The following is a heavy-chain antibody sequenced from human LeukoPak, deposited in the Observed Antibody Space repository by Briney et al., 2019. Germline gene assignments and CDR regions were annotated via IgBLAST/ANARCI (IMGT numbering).Heavy chain of an antibody. Sequence: SETLSLTCAVYGGSFSGYYWSWIRQPPGKGLEWIGEINHSGSTNYNPSLKSRVTISVDTSKNQFSLKLSSVTAADTAVYYCARGSRKEVYSSSWFPGALTPPFDYWGQGTLVTVSS. CDR2: INHSGST. CDR3: ARGSRKEVYSSSWFPGALTPPFDY. CDR1: GGSFSGYY. J-gene: IGHJ4*02. D-gene: IGHD6-13*01. V-gene: IGHV4-34*01.